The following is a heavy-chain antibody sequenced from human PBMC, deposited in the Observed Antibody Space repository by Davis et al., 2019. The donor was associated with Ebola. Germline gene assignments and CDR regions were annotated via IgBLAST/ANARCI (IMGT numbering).Heavy chain of an antibody. CDR1: GGSISSYY. V-gene: IGHV4-59*08. CDR3: ARHRNGPWYGGYY. D-gene: IGHD1-26*01. Sequence: MPSETLSLTCTVSGGSISSYYWSWIRQPPGKGLEWIGYIYYSGSTNYNPSLKSRVTISVDTSKNQFSLKLSSVTAADTAVYYCARHRNGPWYGGYYWGQGTLVTVSS. CDR2: IYYSGST. J-gene: IGHJ4*02.